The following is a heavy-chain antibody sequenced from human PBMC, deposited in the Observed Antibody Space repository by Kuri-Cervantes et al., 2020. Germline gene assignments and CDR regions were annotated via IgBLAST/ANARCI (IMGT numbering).Heavy chain of an antibody. CDR3: ARVHETYDILTGYPSDYPGYYYYYMDV. CDR2: SDYRGTT. D-gene: IGHD3-9*01. J-gene: IGHJ6*03. Sequence: SCTVSGGSISSGGYYWSWIRQHPGKGLEWIGYSDYRGTTYYNPSLKSRVTISVDTSKNQFSLKLSSVSAADTAVYYCARVHETYDILTGYPSDYPGYYYYYMDVWGKGTTVTVSS. V-gene: IGHV4-31*02. CDR1: GGSISSGGYY.